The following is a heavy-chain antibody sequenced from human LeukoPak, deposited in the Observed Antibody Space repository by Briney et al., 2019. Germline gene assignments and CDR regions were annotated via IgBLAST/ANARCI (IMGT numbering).Heavy chain of an antibody. CDR1: GFTFSSYW. J-gene: IGHJ5*02. CDR3: ARVNLVRFLESEGDWFDP. Sequence: AGGSLRLSCAASGFTFSSYWMHWVRQAPGKGLVWVSRINTDGSSTSYADSVKGRFTISRDNAKSTLYLQMNSLRAEDTAVYYCARVNLVRFLESEGDWFDPWGQGTLVTVSS. CDR2: INTDGSST. V-gene: IGHV3-74*01. D-gene: IGHD3-3*01.